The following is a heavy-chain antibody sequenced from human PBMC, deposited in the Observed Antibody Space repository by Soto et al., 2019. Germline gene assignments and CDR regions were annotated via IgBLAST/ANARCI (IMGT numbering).Heavy chain of an antibody. CDR1: GFTFSSYA. V-gene: IGHV3-23*01. CDR3: AKDGGYCSGGSCFYYYYGMDV. Sequence: QPGGSLRLSCAASGFTFSSYAMSWVRQAPGKGLEWVSAISGSGGSTYYADSVKGRFTISRDNSKNTLYLQMNSLRAEDTAVYYCAKDGGYCSGGSCFYYYYGMDVWGQGTTVTVSS. CDR2: ISGSGGST. D-gene: IGHD2-15*01. J-gene: IGHJ6*02.